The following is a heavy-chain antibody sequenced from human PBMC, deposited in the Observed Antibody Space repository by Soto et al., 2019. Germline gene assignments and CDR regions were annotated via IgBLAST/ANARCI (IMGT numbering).Heavy chain of an antibody. Sequence: PSETLSLTCTVSGGSVSSGSYYWSWIRQPPGKGLEWIGYIYYSGSTNYNPSLKSRVTISVDTSKNQFSLKLSSVTAADTAVYYCARQQDSSSWYDRGFDYWGQGTLVTVSS. CDR2: IYYSGST. D-gene: IGHD6-13*01. CDR3: ARQQDSSSWYDRGFDY. J-gene: IGHJ4*02. V-gene: IGHV4-61*01. CDR1: GGSVSSGSYY.